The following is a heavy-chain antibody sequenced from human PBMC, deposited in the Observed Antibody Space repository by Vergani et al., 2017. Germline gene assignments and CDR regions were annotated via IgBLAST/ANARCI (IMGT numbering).Heavy chain of an antibody. CDR1: GFTFTSSA. CDR2: IVVGSGNT. D-gene: IGHD1-26*01. CDR3: AAAQGGIVGATGGLDY. V-gene: IGHV1-58*01. J-gene: IGHJ4*02. Sequence: QMQLVQSGPEVKKPGTSVKVSCKASGFTFTSSAVQWVRQARGQRLEWIGWIVVGSGNTNYAQKVQERVTITRDMSTSTAYMELSSLRSEDTAVYYCAAAQGGIVGATGGLDYWGQGTLVTVSS.